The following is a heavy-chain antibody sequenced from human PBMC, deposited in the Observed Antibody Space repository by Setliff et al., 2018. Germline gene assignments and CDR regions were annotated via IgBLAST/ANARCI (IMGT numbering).Heavy chain of an antibody. Sequence: GGSLRLSCAASGFAFRNFNMNWVRQAPGKGLEWVSSISGGSTTDIHYVDSVKGRFTVSRDNAKNSLYLQMNSLRAGDTAVYYCARAELICSSSCYAQSNYYNYMDVWGKGTTVTVSS. D-gene: IGHD2-2*01. V-gene: IGHV3-21*01. CDR1: GFAFRNFN. CDR3: ARAELICSSSCYAQSNYYNYMDV. CDR2: ISGGSTTDI. J-gene: IGHJ6*03.